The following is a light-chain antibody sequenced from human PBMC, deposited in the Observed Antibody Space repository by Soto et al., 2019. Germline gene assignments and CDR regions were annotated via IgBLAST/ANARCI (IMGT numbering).Light chain of an antibody. J-gene: IGKJ5*01. CDR3: QQYNNWPLIT. Sequence: AIRMTQSPSSFSASTGDRVTITCRASQGISSYLAWYQQKPGKAPKLLIYAASTLQSGVPSRFSGSGSGTDFTLTISCLQSEDFAVYYCQQYNNWPLITFGQGTRLEI. V-gene: IGKV1-8*01. CDR1: QGISSY. CDR2: AAS.